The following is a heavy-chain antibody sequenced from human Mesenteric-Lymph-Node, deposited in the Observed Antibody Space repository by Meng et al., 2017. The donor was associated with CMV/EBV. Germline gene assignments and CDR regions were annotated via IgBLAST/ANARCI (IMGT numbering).Heavy chain of an antibody. CDR2: INPNSGGT. CDR3: ARDLRKRITIFGVILGGAENYYYGMDV. D-gene: IGHD3-3*01. V-gene: IGHV1-2*02. Sequence: ASVKVSCKTSGYTFTAYYIHWVRQAPGQGLEWMGWINPNSGGTNSAQKFQGRVTMTRDTSISTAYMELSSLRSDDTAVYYCARDLRKRITIFGVILGGAENYYYGMDVWGQGTTVTVSS. CDR1: GYTFTAYY. J-gene: IGHJ6*02.